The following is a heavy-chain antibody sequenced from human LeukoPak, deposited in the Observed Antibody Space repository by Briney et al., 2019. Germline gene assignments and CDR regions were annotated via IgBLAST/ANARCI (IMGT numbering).Heavy chain of an antibody. D-gene: IGHD2-21*02. CDR2: IYYSGST. CDR1: GGSMSSYY. Sequence: SETLSLTCTVSGGSMSSYYWSWIRQPPGKGLEWIGYIYYSGSTNYNPSLKSRVTISVDTSKNQFSLKLSSVTAADTAVYYCARGGRGKVTAIQIDYWGQGTLVTVSS. J-gene: IGHJ4*02. V-gene: IGHV4-59*01. CDR3: ARGGRGKVTAIQIDY.